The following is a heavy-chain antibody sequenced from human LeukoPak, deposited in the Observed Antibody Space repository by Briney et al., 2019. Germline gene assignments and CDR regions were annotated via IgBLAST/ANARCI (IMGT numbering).Heavy chain of an antibody. D-gene: IGHD2-15*01. CDR2: IKTDGSIT. J-gene: IGHJ4*02. Sequence: PGGSLRLSCAASGFSFSVYWMHWVRQAPGKGPVWVSRIKTDGSITGYADSVKGRFTISRDNAKNTLYLQMNSLRAEDAAVYYCAKAPVTTCSGAYCYPFDYWGQGTLVTVSS. V-gene: IGHV3-74*01. CDR1: GFSFSVYW. CDR3: AKAPVTTCSGAYCYPFDY.